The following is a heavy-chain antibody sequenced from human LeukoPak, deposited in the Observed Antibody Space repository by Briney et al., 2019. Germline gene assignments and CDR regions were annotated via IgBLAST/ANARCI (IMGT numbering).Heavy chain of an antibody. V-gene: IGHV4-39*07. CDR2: VYNTGNT. D-gene: IGHD1-1*01. CDR3: ARDGSDNCGLFDY. J-gene: IGHJ4*02. CDR1: GGSISGSTYY. Sequence: SETLSLTCTVSGGSISGSTYYWAWSRQPPGEGREWVGSVYNTGNTYHNPSLKSRVTISVDTSKNQFSLTFSSLTAADTAVYYCARDGSDNCGLFDYCGQGTLLTVSS.